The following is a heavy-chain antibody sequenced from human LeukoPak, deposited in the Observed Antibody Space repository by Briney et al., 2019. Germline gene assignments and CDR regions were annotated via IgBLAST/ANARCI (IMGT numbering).Heavy chain of an antibody. Sequence: GGSLRLSCAASGFTFDDYGMSWVRQAPGKGLEWVSGINWNGGSTGYADSVKGRFTISRDNSKNTLYLQMNSLRAEDTAVYYCAKSPMIDDYYYYGMDVWGQGTTVTVSS. D-gene: IGHD3-22*01. V-gene: IGHV3-20*04. CDR1: GFTFDDYG. CDR2: INWNGGST. CDR3: AKSPMIDDYYYYGMDV. J-gene: IGHJ6*02.